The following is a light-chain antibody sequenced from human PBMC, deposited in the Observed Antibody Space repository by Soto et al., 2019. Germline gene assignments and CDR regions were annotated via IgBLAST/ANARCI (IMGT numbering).Light chain of an antibody. CDR3: QHRCSTPQNT. Sequence: DIQMTQSPSSLSASVGDRVTITCRASQSIRYYLNWYQQKPGKAPKLLIYAASSLQSGVPSRFSGSGSGTDFTLTISSLQPEDFATYYCQHRCSTPQNTFGQGTKLEIK. CDR2: AAS. J-gene: IGKJ2*01. CDR1: QSIRYY. V-gene: IGKV1-39*01.